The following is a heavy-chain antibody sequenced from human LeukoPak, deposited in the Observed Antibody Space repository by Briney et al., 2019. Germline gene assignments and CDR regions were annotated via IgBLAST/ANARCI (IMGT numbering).Heavy chain of an antibody. CDR1: GFTFSSYA. V-gene: IGHV3-66*04. Sequence: GGSLRLSCAASGFTFSSYAMSWVRQAPGKGLEWVSVIYSGGSTYYADSVKGRFTISRDNSKNTLYLQMNSLRAEDTAVYYCARLRYYGMDVWGQGTTVTVSS. CDR3: ARLRYYGMDV. J-gene: IGHJ6*02. CDR2: IYSGGST.